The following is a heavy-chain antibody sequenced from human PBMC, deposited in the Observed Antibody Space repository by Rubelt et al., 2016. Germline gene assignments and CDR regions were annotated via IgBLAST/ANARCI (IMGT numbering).Heavy chain of an antibody. Sequence: EVQLVESGGGLVQPGGSLRLSCAASGFTVSTNYMSWVRQAPGKGLEWVSVLYSGGSTYYADSVKGRFTIPRDNSKNTRYLQKNGRGAEETAVYDCARERGKVIARYDAFDIWGQGTMVTVSS. CDR3: ARERGKVIARYDAFDI. J-gene: IGHJ3*02. V-gene: IGHV3-66*01. CDR2: LYSGGST. D-gene: IGHD2-21*01. CDR1: GFTVSTNY.